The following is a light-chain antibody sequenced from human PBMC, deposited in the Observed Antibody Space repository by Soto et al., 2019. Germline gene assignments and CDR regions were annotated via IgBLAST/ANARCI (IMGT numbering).Light chain of an antibody. V-gene: IGKV3-20*01. CDR3: QQYGDSPWT. Sequence: ILLTQSPSTLPLSPGERATLSCRASQSVSRSYLDWYQQKPGQAPRILIYAASTRATGIPDRFSGSGSGTAFSLTISRMEPEDFATYFCQQYGDSPWTFGPGTTVDIK. J-gene: IGKJ3*01. CDR1: QSVSRSY. CDR2: AAS.